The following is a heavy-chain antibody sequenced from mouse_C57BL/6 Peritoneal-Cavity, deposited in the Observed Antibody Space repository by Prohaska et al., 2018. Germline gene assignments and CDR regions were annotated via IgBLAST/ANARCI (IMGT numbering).Heavy chain of an antibody. J-gene: IGHJ1*03. CDR2: INPNNGGT. Sequence: HGKSLEWIRDINPNNGGTLYNQKFKGKATLTVDKSSSTAYMEIRSLTSEDTAVYYCARPSPYFDVWGTGTTVTVSS. V-gene: IGHV1-18*01. CDR3: ARPSPYFDV.